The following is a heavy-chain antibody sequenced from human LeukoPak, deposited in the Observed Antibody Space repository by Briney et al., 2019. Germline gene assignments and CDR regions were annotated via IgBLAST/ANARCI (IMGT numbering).Heavy chain of an antibody. CDR1: GFTIVSHA. D-gene: IGHD3/OR15-3a*01. J-gene: IGHJ4*02. V-gene: IGHV3-48*03. CDR3: ARDQDWAFDY. CDR2: INHGGGIV. Sequence: GRSLRLSCGVSGFTIVSHAMNWVRQAPGKGLEWISFINHGGGIVYYADSVKGRFATSRDNAKNSLYLQINSVGADDTAVYYCARDQDWAFDYWGQGTLVTVSS.